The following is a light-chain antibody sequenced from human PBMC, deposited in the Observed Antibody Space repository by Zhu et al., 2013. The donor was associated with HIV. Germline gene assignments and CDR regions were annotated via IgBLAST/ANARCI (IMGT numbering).Light chain of an antibody. CDR2: KAS. CDR3: QQYNSWWT. CDR1: QSISNS. J-gene: IGKJ1*01. Sequence: DIQLTQSPSTLATSVGDRVTITCRASQSISNSLAWYQQKPGKAPKLLIYKASDLQSGVPPRFSGRGSGTEFTLTIHSLQPDDFATYYCQQYNSWWTFGQGTKVEMK. V-gene: IGKV1-5*03.